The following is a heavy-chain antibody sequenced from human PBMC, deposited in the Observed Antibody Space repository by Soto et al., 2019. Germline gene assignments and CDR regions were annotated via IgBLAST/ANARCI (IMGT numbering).Heavy chain of an antibody. Sequence: GGSLRLSCAASGFTFSSYAMSWVRQAPGKGLEWVSAISGSGGSTYYADSVKGRFTISRDNAKNSLYLQMNSLRAEDTALYYCAKDIDGYSGNLGVPDYWGQGTLVTVSS. D-gene: IGHD5-12*01. CDR1: GFTFSSYA. J-gene: IGHJ4*02. CDR3: AKDIDGYSGNLGVPDY. CDR2: ISGSGGST. V-gene: IGHV3-23*01.